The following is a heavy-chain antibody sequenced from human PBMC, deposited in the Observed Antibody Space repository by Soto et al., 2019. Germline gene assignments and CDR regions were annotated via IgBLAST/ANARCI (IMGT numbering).Heavy chain of an antibody. CDR1: GGTFSSYR. J-gene: IGHJ4*02. Sequence: SVKVSCKASGGTFSSYRINWVRQAPGQGLEWVGGIVPIYRTADYAQKFQGRVTITADESARTAYLEVRSLKSQDTAVYYCARDSGAKLSNSWGQGTLVTVSS. D-gene: IGHD3-10*01. CDR3: ARDSGAKLSNS. CDR2: IVPIYRTA. V-gene: IGHV1-69*13.